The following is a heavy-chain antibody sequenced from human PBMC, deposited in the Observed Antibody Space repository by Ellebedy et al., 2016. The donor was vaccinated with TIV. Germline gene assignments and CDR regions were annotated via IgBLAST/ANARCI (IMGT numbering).Heavy chain of an antibody. J-gene: IGHJ4*02. CDR1: GYTFTSYA. Sequence: AASVKVSCKASGYTFTSYAMHWVRQAPGQRLEWMGWINAGNGNTKYSQKFQGRVTITRDTSASTAYMELSSLRSEDTAVYYCARGSREWELEGYFDYWGQGTLVTVSS. CDR2: INAGNGNT. CDR3: ARGSREWELEGYFDY. V-gene: IGHV1-3*01. D-gene: IGHD1-26*01.